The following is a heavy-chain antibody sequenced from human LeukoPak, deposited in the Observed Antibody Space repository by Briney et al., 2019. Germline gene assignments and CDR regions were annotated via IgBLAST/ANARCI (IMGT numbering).Heavy chain of an antibody. CDR2: FDPEDGET. Sequence: ASVKVSCKVSGYTLTELSMHRVRQAPGKGLEWMGGFDPEDGETIYAQKFQGRVTMTEDTSTDTAYMELSSLRSEDTAVYYCATCLGSTSCYSPYYYGMDVWGRGTTVTVSS. CDR1: GYTLTELS. J-gene: IGHJ6*02. V-gene: IGHV1-24*01. CDR3: ATCLGSTSCYSPYYYGMDV. D-gene: IGHD2-2*02.